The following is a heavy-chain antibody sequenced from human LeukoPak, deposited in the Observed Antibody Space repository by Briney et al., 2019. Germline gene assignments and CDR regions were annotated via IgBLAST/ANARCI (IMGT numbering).Heavy chain of an antibody. D-gene: IGHD1-26*01. J-gene: IGHJ4*02. Sequence: PGGSLRLSCAASGFTFSSYSMNWVRQAPGKGLEWVSYISSSSSTIYYADSVKGRFTISRDNSKNTLYLQMNSLRAEDTAVYYCAKDHPGGSYDYWGQGTLVTVSS. CDR1: GFTFSSYS. CDR3: AKDHPGGSYDY. V-gene: IGHV3-48*01. CDR2: ISSSSSTI.